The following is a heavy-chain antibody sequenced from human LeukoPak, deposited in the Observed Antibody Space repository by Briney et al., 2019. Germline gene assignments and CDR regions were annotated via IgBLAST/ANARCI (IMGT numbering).Heavy chain of an antibody. CDR3: ARVLGGDNDAFDI. CDR2: INPNSGGT. Sequence: GASVKVSCKASGYTFTGYYMHWVRQAPGQGLEWMGWINPNSGGTNYAQKFQGRVTMTRDMSTSTVYMELSSLRAEDTAVYYCARVLGGDNDAFDIWGQGAMVTVSS. CDR1: GYTFTGYY. V-gene: IGHV1-2*02. J-gene: IGHJ3*02. D-gene: IGHD2-21*02.